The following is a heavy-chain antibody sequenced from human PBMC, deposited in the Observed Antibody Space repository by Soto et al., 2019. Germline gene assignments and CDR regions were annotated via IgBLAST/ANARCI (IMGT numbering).Heavy chain of an antibody. D-gene: IGHD2-21*02. CDR1: GFTFNTYA. J-gene: IGHJ4*02. V-gene: IGHV3-23*01. Sequence: EVQLLDSGGGVVQPGGALKLSCTASGFTFNTYAMSWVRQAPGKGLELVSAISASGGSTYYADSVKGRFTISRDNFKNTLYLQMKTLRAEDTAVYYCAKWPSPPAYCGGDCFFHSWGQGTLVTVSS. CDR3: AKWPSPPAYCGGDCFFHS. CDR2: ISASGGST.